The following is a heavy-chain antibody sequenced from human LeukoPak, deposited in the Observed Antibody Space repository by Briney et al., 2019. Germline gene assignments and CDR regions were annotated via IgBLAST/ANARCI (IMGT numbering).Heavy chain of an antibody. CDR3: AKRGHYSINWYHYFDY. Sequence: GGSLRLSCAASGFTFSNYGMSWVRQAPGKGLEWVSAISGSGGTTYYADSVKGRFSISRDNSKNTLYLQMNSLRAEDTAVYYCAKRGHYSINWYHYFDYWGQGTLVTVSS. J-gene: IGHJ4*02. V-gene: IGHV3-23*01. D-gene: IGHD6-13*01. CDR1: GFTFSNYG. CDR2: ISGSGGTT.